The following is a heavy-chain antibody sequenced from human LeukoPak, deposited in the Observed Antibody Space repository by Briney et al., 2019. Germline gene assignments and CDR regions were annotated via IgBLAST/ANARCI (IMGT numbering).Heavy chain of an antibody. CDR1: GGSISSSSYY. J-gene: IGHJ3*02. D-gene: IGHD1-26*01. Sequence: SETLSLTCTVSGGSISSSSYYWGWIRQPPGKGLEWIGSIYYSGSTYYNPSLKSRVTISVDTSKNQFSLKLSSVTAADTAVYYCASGEMGRSYLAAFDIWGQGTMVTVSS. CDR2: IYYSGST. V-gene: IGHV4-39*07. CDR3: ASGEMGRSYLAAFDI.